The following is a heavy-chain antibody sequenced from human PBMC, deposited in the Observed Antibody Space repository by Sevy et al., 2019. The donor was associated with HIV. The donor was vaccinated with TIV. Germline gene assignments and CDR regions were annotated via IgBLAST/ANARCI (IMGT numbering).Heavy chain of an antibody. CDR2: IKQDGSEN. D-gene: IGHD2-21*02. J-gene: IGHJ4*02. V-gene: IGHV3-7*03. CDR1: GFTFSNFW. Sequence: GGSLRLSCAASGFTFSNFWMSWVRQAPGKGLEFVANIKQDGSENFYADSVKGRFTISRDNAKNSLFLQMNNLRVKETAVYYCARDHPSTAPFDYWGQGTLVTVSS. CDR3: ARDHPSTAPFDY.